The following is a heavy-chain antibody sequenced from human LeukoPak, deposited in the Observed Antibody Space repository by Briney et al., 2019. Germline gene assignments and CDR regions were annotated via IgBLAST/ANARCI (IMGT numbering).Heavy chain of an antibody. Sequence: SGGSLRLSCAASGLTLSSYSMNWVRQAPGKGLEWVTSISSSSSYIYYADSVKGRFTISRDNAKNSLYLQMNSLRTEDTAVYYCGRDPTTYGSGSYYYYFDYWGQGTLVTVSS. CDR3: GRDPTTYGSGSYYYYFDY. J-gene: IGHJ4*02. CDR1: GLTLSSYS. CDR2: ISSSSSYI. D-gene: IGHD3-10*01. V-gene: IGHV3-21*01.